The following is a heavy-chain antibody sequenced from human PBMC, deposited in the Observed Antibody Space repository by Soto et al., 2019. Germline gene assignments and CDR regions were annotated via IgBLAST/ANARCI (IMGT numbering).Heavy chain of an antibody. CDR2: IYYSGST. CDR3: ARGGRRSPGMGV. Sequence: SETLSLTYTVSGGSIRSYYWSWIRQPPGKGLEWIGYIYYSGSTNYNPSLKGRVTISVDASKNQFSLKLSSVTAADTAVYYCARGGRRSPGMGVWGQGTTVTVSS. J-gene: IGHJ6*02. CDR1: GGSIRSYY. V-gene: IGHV4-59*12.